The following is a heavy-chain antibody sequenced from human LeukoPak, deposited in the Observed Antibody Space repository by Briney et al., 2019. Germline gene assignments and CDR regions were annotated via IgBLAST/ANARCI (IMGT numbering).Heavy chain of an antibody. V-gene: IGHV3-21*01. CDR1: GFSLSSYS. CDR3: ARDLCSGGSCYGYYYYGMDV. CDR2: ISSRSNYI. Sequence: GGSLRLSCAASGFSLSSYSMDWVRQAPGKGLEWVSSISSRSNYIYYTDSVKGRFTISRDNAKNSLFLQMNSLRAEDTAVYYCARDLCSGGSCYGYYYYGMDVWGQGTTVTVSS. D-gene: IGHD2-15*01. J-gene: IGHJ6*02.